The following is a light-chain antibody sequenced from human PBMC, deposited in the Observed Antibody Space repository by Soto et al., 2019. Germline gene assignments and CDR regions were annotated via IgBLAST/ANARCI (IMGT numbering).Light chain of an antibody. J-gene: IGKJ1*01. CDR3: QQYNFWPDT. Sequence: EIVITQSPVTLSVSPGERATLSCRASQSVSGNLAWYQQKPGQAPRLLIYGVSARATGIPARFSGSGFGTEFTLTISSXQSEDFALYYCQQYNFWPDTFGQGTKVDIK. V-gene: IGKV3-15*01. CDR2: GVS. CDR1: QSVSGN.